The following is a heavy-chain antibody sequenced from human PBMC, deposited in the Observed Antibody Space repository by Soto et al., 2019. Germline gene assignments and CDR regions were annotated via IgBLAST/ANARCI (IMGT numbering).Heavy chain of an antibody. D-gene: IGHD6-13*01. J-gene: IGHJ5*02. Sequence: QVQLQESGPGLVKPSETLSLTCTVSGGSISSYYWSWIRQPPGKGLEWIGYIYYSGSTNYNPSLKSRVTISVDTSKNKFSLTLSSVTAADTAVYYCARAKAPLYSSSWYWFDPWGQGTLVTVSS. CDR2: IYYSGST. CDR1: GGSISSYY. V-gene: IGHV4-59*08. CDR3: ARAKAPLYSSSWYWFDP.